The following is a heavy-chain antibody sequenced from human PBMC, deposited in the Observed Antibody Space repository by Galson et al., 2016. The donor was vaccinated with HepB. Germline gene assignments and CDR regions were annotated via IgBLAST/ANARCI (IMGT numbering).Heavy chain of an antibody. CDR2: IRSRADDGTT. J-gene: IGHJ6*02. D-gene: IGHD3-16*01. CDR3: TAAHGGDYYYAMDV. Sequence: SLRLSCAASGFTFTNTWMNWVRQAPGKGLEWVGRIRSRADDGTTDYAAPVQGRFTVSRDDSKKTLYLQMNSLTTDDTAVYFCTAAHGGDYYYAMDVWGQGTTVTVSS. CDR1: GFTFTNTW. V-gene: IGHV3-15*07.